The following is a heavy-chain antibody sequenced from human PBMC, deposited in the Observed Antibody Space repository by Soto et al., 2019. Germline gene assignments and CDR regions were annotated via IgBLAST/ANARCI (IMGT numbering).Heavy chain of an antibody. V-gene: IGHV3-7*04. J-gene: IGHJ6*01. CDR2: IKQDGSEI. CDR3: ARYSSTSWKYYLYYNGMDV. CDR1: GFTFSSYW. Sequence: PGGSLRLSCTASGFTFSSYWMTWVRQAPGQGLEWVANIKQDGSEIYYVDSVKGRLTISRDNAKNSLYLQINSLRAEDTAVYYCARYSSTSWKYYLYYNGMDVWGQGTTVTVSS. D-gene: IGHD2-2*01.